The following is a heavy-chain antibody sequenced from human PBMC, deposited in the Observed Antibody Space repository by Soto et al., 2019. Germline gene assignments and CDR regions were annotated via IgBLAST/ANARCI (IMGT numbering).Heavy chain of an antibody. V-gene: IGHV4-34*01. D-gene: IGHD2-15*01. CDR3: ARAPVEDCSGGSCYSQAPMDV. J-gene: IGHJ6*02. Sequence: SETLSLTCAVHGGSFSGYYWSWIRQPPGKGLEWIGEINHSGSTNYNPSLKSRVTISVDTSKNQFSLKLSSVTAADTAVYYCARAPVEDCSGGSCYSQAPMDVWGQGTTVTVSS. CDR2: INHSGST. CDR1: GGSFSGYY.